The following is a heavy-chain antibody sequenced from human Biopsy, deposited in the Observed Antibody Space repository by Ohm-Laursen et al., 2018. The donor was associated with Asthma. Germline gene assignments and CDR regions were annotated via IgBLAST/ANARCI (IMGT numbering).Heavy chain of an antibody. D-gene: IGHD3-16*01. J-gene: IGHJ4*01. Sequence: SLRLSCAASGFTFSSYSMHWVRQAPGRGPEYVSFIATDGSNKFYADSVKGRFTVSRDNSKHTLYLHMTGLRADDPGVYYCVKDHSAGLYYFDGRGQGTQVTVSS. CDR2: IATDGSNK. V-gene: IGHV3-64D*08. CDR1: GFTFSSYS. CDR3: VKDHSAGLYYFDG.